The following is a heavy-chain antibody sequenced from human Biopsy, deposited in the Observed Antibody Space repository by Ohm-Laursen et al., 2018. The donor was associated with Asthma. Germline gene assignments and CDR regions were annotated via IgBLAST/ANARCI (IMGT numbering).Heavy chain of an antibody. CDR3: ARGYSGSDRIVYYYSGLEV. J-gene: IGHJ6*02. V-gene: IGHV1-69*13. CDR1: GDTFSSFG. D-gene: IGHD5-12*01. Sequence: ASVKVSCKASGDTFSSFGVSWVRQAPGQGLEWMGGLIPVLGTPDHAQMFEGRVTITADESTSTAYMELSSLSSEGTAVYYCARGYSGSDRIVYYYSGLEVWGQGTTVTVSS. CDR2: LIPVLGTP.